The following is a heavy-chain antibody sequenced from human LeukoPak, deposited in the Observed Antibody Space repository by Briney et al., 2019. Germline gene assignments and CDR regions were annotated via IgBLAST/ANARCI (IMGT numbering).Heavy chain of an antibody. Sequence: GESLKISRKGSGYSFTNYWIGLVRQMPGKGLEWMGIIYPGDSDTRYSPSIQGQVTISADKSINTAYLQWSSLKASDTAMYYCARLPAAVTTWYFDLWGRGTLVTVSS. D-gene: IGHD4-17*01. CDR3: ARLPAAVTTWYFDL. CDR1: GYSFTNYW. V-gene: IGHV5-51*01. J-gene: IGHJ2*01. CDR2: IYPGDSDT.